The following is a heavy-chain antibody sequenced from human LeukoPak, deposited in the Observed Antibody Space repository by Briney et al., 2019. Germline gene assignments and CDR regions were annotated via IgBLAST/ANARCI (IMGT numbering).Heavy chain of an antibody. CDR1: GFTFSSYW. V-gene: IGHV3-7*01. CDR2: INQDGSGK. D-gene: IGHD6-19*01. CDR3: ARDPSQTSGWYDC. J-gene: IGHJ5*01. Sequence: GGSLRLSCAASGFTFSSYWMSWVRQAPGKGLEWVANINQDGSGKYYVDSVKGRFTISRDNAKNTLYLQMNSLRAEDTALYYCARDPSQTSGWYDCWGQGTLVTVSS.